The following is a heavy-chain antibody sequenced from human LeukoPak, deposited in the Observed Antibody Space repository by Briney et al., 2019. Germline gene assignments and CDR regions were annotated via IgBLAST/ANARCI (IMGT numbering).Heavy chain of an antibody. V-gene: IGHV1-69*13. Sequence: ASVTVSCKASGGTFSSYAISWVRQAPGQGLEWLGGIIPIFGTANYAQKSQGRVTITPDESTSTAYMELSSPRSEDTAVYYCVSAGDCSSTSCPLFSFDYWGQGTLVTVSS. CDR1: GGTFSSYA. D-gene: IGHD2-2*01. CDR2: IIPIFGTA. CDR3: VSAGDCSSTSCPLFSFDY. J-gene: IGHJ4*02.